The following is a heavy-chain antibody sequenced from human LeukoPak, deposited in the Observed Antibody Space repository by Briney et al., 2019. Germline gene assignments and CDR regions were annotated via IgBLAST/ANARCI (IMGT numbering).Heavy chain of an antibody. J-gene: IGHJ4*02. CDR1: GGSFSGYY. V-gene: IGHV3-23*01. Sequence: PSETPSLTCAVYGGSFSGYYWSWVRQAPGKGLEWVSAISGSGGSTYYADSVKGRFTISRDNSKNTLYLQMNSLRAEDTAVYYCAKNYVTPLDYWGQGTLVTVSS. CDR3: AKNYVTPLDY. CDR2: ISGSGGST. D-gene: IGHD1-7*01.